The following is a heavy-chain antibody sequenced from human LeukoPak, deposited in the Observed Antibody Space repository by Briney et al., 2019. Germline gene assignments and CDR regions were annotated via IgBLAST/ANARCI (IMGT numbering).Heavy chain of an antibody. V-gene: IGHV3-13*01. D-gene: IGHD3-10*01. CDR1: GFTFSSYD. Sequence: GGSLRLSCAAPGFTFSSYDMHWVRQATGKGLEWVSAIGTAGDTYYPGSVKGRFTISRENAKNSLYLQMNSLRAGDTAVYYCARGLSRFGELLYYYYYGMDVWGQGTTVTVSS. CDR2: IGTAGDT. J-gene: IGHJ6*02. CDR3: ARGLSRFGELLYYYYYGMDV.